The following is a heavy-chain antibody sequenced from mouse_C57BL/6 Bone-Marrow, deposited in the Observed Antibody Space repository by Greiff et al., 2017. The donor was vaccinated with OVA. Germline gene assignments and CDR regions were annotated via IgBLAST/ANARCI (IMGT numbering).Heavy chain of an antibody. V-gene: IGHV1-72*01. CDR3: ANGGGY. CDR1: GYTFTSYW. Sequence: QVQLQQPGAELVKPGASVKLSCKASGYTFTSYWMHWVKQRPGRGLEWIGRIHPYSCDTNYNQKFKSKATLPGVKPSSTAYLQLSSLPSEDSAVYYCANGGGYWGQGTTVTVSS. J-gene: IGHJ2*01. CDR2: IHPYSCDT.